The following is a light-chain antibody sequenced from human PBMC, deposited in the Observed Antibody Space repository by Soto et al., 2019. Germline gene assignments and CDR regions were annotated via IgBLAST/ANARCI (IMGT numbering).Light chain of an antibody. CDR1: TSNIGGNH. V-gene: IGLV1-47*02. J-gene: IGLJ3*02. CDR3: ATWHDGLWV. Sequence: QTVVTQPPSVSGTPGQRVTISCSGSTSNIGGNHVNWYQQLPGTAPKLLIYSTYRRPSGVPDRFSASKSGTSASLAISGLRSEDEADFYCATWHDGLWVFGGGTKLTVL. CDR2: STY.